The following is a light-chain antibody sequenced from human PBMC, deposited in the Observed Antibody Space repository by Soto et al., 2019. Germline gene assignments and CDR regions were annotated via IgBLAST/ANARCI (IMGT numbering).Light chain of an antibody. V-gene: IGLV2-23*01. CDR3: CSYAGRSTSGV. Sequence: QSALTQPASVSGSPGQSITISCTGTSSDAGNYNFVSWYQQHPGKAPKVIIYEDSTRPSGVSNRISGSKSGNTASLTISGLQAEDEADYYCCSYAGRSTSGVFGGGTKLTVL. J-gene: IGLJ3*02. CDR2: EDS. CDR1: SSDAGNYNF.